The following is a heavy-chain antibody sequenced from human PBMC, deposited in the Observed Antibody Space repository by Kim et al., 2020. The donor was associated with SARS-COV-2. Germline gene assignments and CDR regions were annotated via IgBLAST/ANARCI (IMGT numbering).Heavy chain of an antibody. Sequence: SETLSLTCTVSGGSVSSGSYYWSWIRQPPGNGLEWIWYIYYSGSTNYNPSLKSRVTISVDTSKNQFSLKLSSVTAADTAVYYCARFDYGGKDWAYWGQGTLVTVSS. J-gene: IGHJ4*02. CDR2: IYYSGST. CDR1: GGSVSSGSYY. V-gene: IGHV4-61*01. CDR3: ARFDYGGKDWAY. D-gene: IGHD4-17*01.